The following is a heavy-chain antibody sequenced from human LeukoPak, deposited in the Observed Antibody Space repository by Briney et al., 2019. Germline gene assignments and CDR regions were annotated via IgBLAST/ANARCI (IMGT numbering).Heavy chain of an antibody. V-gene: IGHV3-13*01. D-gene: IGHD3-10*01. Sequence: GGSLRLSCAASGFTFSSYDMHWVRQATGKGLEWVSAIGTAGDTYYPGSVKGRFTISRENAKNSLYLQMNSLRAGDTAVYYCARGSSGSYYRVGWYFDLWGRGTLVTVSS. J-gene: IGHJ2*01. CDR1: GFTFSSYD. CDR2: IGTAGDT. CDR3: ARGSSGSYYRVGWYFDL.